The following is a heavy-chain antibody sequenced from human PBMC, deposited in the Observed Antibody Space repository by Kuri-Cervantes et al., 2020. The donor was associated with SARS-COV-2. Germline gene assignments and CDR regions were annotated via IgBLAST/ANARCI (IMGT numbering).Heavy chain of an antibody. Sequence: GESLKISCAASGFTFSSYSMNWVRQAPGKGLEWVANIKQDGSEKYYVDSVKGRFTISRDNAKNSLYLQMNSLRAEDTAVYYCAKVQATVTAFDYWGQGTLVTVSS. CDR2: IKQDGSEK. D-gene: IGHD4-17*01. CDR1: GFTFSSYS. V-gene: IGHV3-7*03. CDR3: AKVQATVTAFDY. J-gene: IGHJ4*02.